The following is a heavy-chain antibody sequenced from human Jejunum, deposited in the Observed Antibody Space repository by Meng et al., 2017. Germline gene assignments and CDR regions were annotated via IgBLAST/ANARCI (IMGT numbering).Heavy chain of an antibody. CDR1: GYTFTQYS. D-gene: IGHD5-18*01. J-gene: IGHJ4*02. V-gene: IGHV1-2*02. Sequence: ASVKVSCKASGYTFTQYSIHWVRQAPGQGLEWMGWINPYSGVTNYAQKFQGRVTMTRDTSITTAYMELTKLTSDDTATYYCARGGGVRGYNYGFLWGQGTLVTVSS. CDR3: ARGGGVRGYNYGFL. CDR2: INPYSGVT.